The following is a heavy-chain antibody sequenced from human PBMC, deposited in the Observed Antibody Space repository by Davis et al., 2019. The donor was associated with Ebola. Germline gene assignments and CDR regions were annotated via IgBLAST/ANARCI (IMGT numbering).Heavy chain of an antibody. V-gene: IGHV1-18*01. CDR1: GYTFTSYG. Sequence: ASVKVSCKASGYTFTSYGISWVRQAPGQGLEWMGWISAYNGNTNYAQKLQGRVTMTTDTSTSTAYMELRSLRSDDTAVYYCASRESGDWTLDYWGQGTLVTVSS. J-gene: IGHJ4*02. D-gene: IGHD2-21*02. CDR3: ASRESGDWTLDY. CDR2: ISAYNGNT.